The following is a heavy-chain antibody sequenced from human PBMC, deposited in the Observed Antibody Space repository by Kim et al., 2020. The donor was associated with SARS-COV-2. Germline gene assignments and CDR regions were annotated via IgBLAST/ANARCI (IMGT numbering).Heavy chain of an antibody. CDR2: IHAGDSNT. D-gene: IGHD6-19*01. CDR1: AYTFPNYP. Sequence: ASVKVSCKASAYTFPNYPIHWVRQAPGQGLEWMGWIHAGDSNTEYSQKFQARVTFTRDTSASTAYMELSSLRSEDTAVYYCARGSSSGWPFDHWGQGTLVTVS. CDR3: ARGSSSGWPFDH. J-gene: IGHJ4*02. V-gene: IGHV1-3*01.